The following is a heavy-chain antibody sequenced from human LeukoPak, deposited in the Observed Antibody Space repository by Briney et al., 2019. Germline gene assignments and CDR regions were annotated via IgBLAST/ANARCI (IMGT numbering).Heavy chain of an antibody. CDR2: ISWNSGSV. CDR3: ARAGGSRYYYAMDV. D-gene: IGHD3-16*01. Sequence: GGSLRLSCAASGFTFDDYGMHWVRQAPGKGPEWVSGISWNSGSVGYADSVKGRFTISRDNAEKSLYLQMNSLRAEDTAFYYCARAGGSRYYYAMDVWGQGTTVTVSS. J-gene: IGHJ6*02. CDR1: GFTFDDYG. V-gene: IGHV3-9*01.